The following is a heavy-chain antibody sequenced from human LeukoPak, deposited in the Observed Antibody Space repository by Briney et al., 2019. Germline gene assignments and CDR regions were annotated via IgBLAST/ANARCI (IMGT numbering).Heavy chain of an antibody. J-gene: IGHJ4*02. CDR2: ISYDGSNK. Sequence: GGSLRLSCAASGFTLSSYAIHWVRQAPGKGLEWVAVISYDGSNKYYADSVKGRFTISRDNSKNTLYLQMNSLRAEDTAVYYCARVAATVTTSYYFDYWGQGTLVTVSS. CDR3: ARVAATVTTSYYFDY. CDR1: GFTLSSYA. D-gene: IGHD4-17*01. V-gene: IGHV3-30-3*01.